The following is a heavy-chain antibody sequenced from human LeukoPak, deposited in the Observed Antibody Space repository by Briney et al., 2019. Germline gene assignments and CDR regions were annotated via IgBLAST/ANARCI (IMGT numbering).Heavy chain of an antibody. D-gene: IGHD3-9*01. Sequence: GGSLRLSCAASGFTFSSYSMNWVRQAPGKGLEWVSSISSSSSYIYYADSVKGRFTISRDNAKNSLYLQMNSLRAEDTAAYYCARDRYYDILTGYSHELDYWGQGTLVTVSS. CDR2: ISSSSSYI. CDR3: ARDRYYDILTGYSHELDY. V-gene: IGHV3-21*01. CDR1: GFTFSSYS. J-gene: IGHJ4*02.